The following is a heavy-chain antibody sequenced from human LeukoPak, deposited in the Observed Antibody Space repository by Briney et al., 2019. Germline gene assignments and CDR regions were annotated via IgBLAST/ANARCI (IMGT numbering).Heavy chain of an antibody. Sequence: SETLSLTCTVSGGSINGYYWRWIRQPAGKGLNWIGRIYNSESINYNPSLKSRVTMPIDTSKNQFSLKLKSVTAADTAVYYCARDRSSSYTRDWFDPWGQGALVTVSS. CDR1: GGSINGYY. D-gene: IGHD6-13*01. CDR2: IYNSESI. J-gene: IGHJ5*02. V-gene: IGHV4-4*07. CDR3: ARDRSSSYTRDWFDP.